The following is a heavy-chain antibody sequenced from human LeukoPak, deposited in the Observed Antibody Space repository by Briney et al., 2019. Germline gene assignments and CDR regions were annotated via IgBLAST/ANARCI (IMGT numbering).Heavy chain of an antibody. V-gene: IGHV3-23*01. CDR2: ISASGGNT. CDR3: AKEYGDYGPDWFDP. CDR1: GFTFSNYA. J-gene: IGHJ5*02. Sequence: PGASLRLSCAASGFTFSNYAMNWVCQAPGKGLEWVSGISASGGNTYYADSVKGRLTISRDNSKSTLYLQMHSLRAEDTAVYYCAKEYGDYGPDWFDPWGQGNLVTVSS. D-gene: IGHD4-17*01.